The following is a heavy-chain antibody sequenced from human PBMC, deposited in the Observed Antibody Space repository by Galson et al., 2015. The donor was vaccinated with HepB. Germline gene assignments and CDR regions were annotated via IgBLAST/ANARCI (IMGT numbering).Heavy chain of an antibody. V-gene: IGHV1-2*02. CDR2: IRPDNGGA. Sequence: SCKASGYTLTAYYIHWMRQAPGQGLEWLGWIRPDNGGANVAQRFQGRVTMTWDTSISTAYMELNRLRFVDAAVYFCARDSGSGSYYGHWGQGTLVTVSS. CDR3: ARDSGSGSYYGH. CDR1: GYTLTAYY. J-gene: IGHJ4*02. D-gene: IGHD3-10*01.